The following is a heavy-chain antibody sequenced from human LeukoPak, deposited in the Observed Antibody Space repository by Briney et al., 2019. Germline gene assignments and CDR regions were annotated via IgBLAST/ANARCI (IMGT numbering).Heavy chain of an antibody. CDR1: GYTFSAYY. J-gene: IGHJ4*02. CDR2: INPTGGGT. Sequence: EASVNVSYKASGYTFSAYYIHCVRQAPGQGLEWVGFINPTGGGTNYAQKFQGRITMTTDTSISAAYMELNRLTSDDTAIYYCARDFSSAWYYDFWGQGTLVTVSS. CDR3: ARDFSSAWYYDF. V-gene: IGHV1-2*02. D-gene: IGHD6-19*01.